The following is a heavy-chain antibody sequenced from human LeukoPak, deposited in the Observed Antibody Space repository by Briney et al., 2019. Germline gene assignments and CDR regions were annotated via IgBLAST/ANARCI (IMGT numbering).Heavy chain of an antibody. J-gene: IGHJ4*02. D-gene: IGHD2-8*02. V-gene: IGHV3-33*06. CDR1: GFTFSNCG. Sequence: GGSLRLSCAASGFTFSNCGMHWVRQAPGKGLEWVAVIWYDGSYKYYADSVKGRFTISRGNSKNTLYLQMNSLRAEDTAVYYCAKDFYVGPVLARYFDYWGQGTLVTVSS. CDR2: IWYDGSYK. CDR3: AKDFYVGPVLARYFDY.